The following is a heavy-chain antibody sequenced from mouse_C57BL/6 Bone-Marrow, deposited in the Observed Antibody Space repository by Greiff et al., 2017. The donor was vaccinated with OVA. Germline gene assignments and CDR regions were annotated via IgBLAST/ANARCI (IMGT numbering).Heavy chain of an antibody. CDR1: GYTFTDYE. J-gene: IGHJ1*03. CDR3: TKANWDAYWYFDV. D-gene: IGHD4-1*01. CDR2: IDPETGGT. V-gene: IGHV1-15*01. Sequence: QVQLKESGAELVRPGASVTLSCKASGYTFTDYEMHWVKQTPVHGLEWIGAIDPETGGTAYNQKFKGKAILTADKSSSTAYMELRSLTSEDSAVYYCTKANWDAYWYFDVWGTGTTVTVSS.